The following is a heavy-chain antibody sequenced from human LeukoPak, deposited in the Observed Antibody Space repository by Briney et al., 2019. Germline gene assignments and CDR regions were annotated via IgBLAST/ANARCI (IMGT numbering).Heavy chain of an antibody. D-gene: IGHD3-10*01. CDR2: ISYDGSIK. CDR3: AKGAPYGSGSYPDY. V-gene: IGHV3-30*18. CDR1: GFTFRSSG. Sequence: PGRSLRLSCAASGFTFRSSGMHRVPEAPGKGLEWVSVISYDGSIKYYADSVKGRFTISRDNSKNTLYLQINSLRAEDTAVYYCAKGAPYGSGSYPDYWGQGTLVTVSS. J-gene: IGHJ4*02.